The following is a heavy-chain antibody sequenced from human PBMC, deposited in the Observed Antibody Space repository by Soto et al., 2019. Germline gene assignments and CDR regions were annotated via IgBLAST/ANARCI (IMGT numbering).Heavy chain of an antibody. D-gene: IGHD1-26*01. CDR1: GYTFTSYF. CDR2: INTGNGNT. Sequence: QVKLVQSGTEVKEPGASVKVSCKASGYTFTSYFMHWLRQAPGQRLEWMGWINTGNGNTMYSQKLQGRVTIARDTFASTVNMELSSLTSEDTAVYYCVRDFVGAADYWGQGTLVTVSS. V-gene: IGHV1-3*04. CDR3: VRDFVGAADY. J-gene: IGHJ4*02.